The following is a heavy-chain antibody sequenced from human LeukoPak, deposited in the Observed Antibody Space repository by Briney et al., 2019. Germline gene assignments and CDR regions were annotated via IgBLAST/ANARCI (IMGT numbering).Heavy chain of an antibody. J-gene: IGHJ4*02. V-gene: IGHV3-74*01. CDR2: INSDGSIT. D-gene: IGHD6-13*01. CDR3: AISIAGRNFDY. CDR1: GFTFSSYW. Sequence: GGSLRLSCAASGFTFSSYWMHWVRQAPGKGLVWVSRINSDGSITSYADSVKGRFTISRDNAKNTLYLQMNSLRAEDTAVYFCAISIAGRNFDYWGQGTLVTVSS.